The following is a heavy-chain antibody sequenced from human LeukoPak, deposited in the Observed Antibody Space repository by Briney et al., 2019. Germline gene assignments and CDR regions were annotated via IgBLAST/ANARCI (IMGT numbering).Heavy chain of an antibody. V-gene: IGHV4-30-4*01. CDR1: GDSISSGDYY. D-gene: IGHD3-9*01. CDR3: ARDLANYDILTGNFGWFDP. CDR2: IYYSGST. J-gene: IGHJ5*02. Sequence: SETLSLTCTVPGDSISSGDYYWSWIRQPPGKGLEWIGYIYYSGSTSYNPSLKSRVTISVDTSKNQFSLKLSSVTAADTAVYYCARDLANYDILTGNFGWFDPWGQGTLVTVSS.